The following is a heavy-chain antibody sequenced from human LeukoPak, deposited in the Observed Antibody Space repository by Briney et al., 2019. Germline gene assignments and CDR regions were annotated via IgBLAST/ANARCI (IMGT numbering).Heavy chain of an antibody. CDR3: ARHDLDTAMEYYYYYGMDV. D-gene: IGHD5-18*01. CDR1: GGSISSYY. Sequence: PSETLSLTCTVSGGSISSYYWSWIRQPPGKGLEWIGYIYYSGSTNYNPSLKSRVTISVDTSKNQFSLKLSSVTAADTAVYYCARHDLDTAMEYYYYYGMDVWGQGTTVTVSS. J-gene: IGHJ6*02. CDR2: IYYSGST. V-gene: IGHV4-59*01.